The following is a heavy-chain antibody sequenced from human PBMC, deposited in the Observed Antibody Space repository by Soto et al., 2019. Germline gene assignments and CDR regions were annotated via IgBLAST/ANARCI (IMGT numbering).Heavy chain of an antibody. J-gene: IGHJ4*02. CDR1: GFTFNNYA. Sequence: EVQLLESGGGLVQPGGSLRLSCAASGFTFNNYAMSCVRQAPGKGLEWVSAARGSGAGTYYADSVNGRFTISRDNSKNTVHLQMNSLRAEDTAEYFCARDTRGAFDSWGQGTLVTVSS. CDR3: ARDTRGAFDS. V-gene: IGHV3-23*01. CDR2: ARGSGAGT.